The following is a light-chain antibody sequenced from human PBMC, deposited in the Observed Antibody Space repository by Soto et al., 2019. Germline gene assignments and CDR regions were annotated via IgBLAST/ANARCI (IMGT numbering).Light chain of an antibody. CDR3: LQLNSYPRT. Sequence: DIQLTQSPSSLSASVGDRVTITCRASQGITNDLAWYQQKPGKAPKLLIYDASTLQSGVPSRFSGSGSGTEFTLTISSLQPEDFATYYWLQLNSYPRTFGQGTKVEIK. J-gene: IGKJ1*01. CDR1: QGITND. CDR2: DAS. V-gene: IGKV1-9*01.